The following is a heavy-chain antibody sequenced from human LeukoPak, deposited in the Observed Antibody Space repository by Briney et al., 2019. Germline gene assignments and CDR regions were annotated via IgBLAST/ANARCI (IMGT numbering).Heavy chain of an antibody. CDR3: AKDIAPLRYFDWLLWGGGGLGY. CDR2: ISGDGGST. CDR1: GFTFDDYA. Sequence: LAGGSLRLSCAASGFTFDDYAMHWVRQAPGKGLEWVSLISGDGGSTYYADSVKGRFTISRDNSKNSLYLQMNSLRTEDTALYYCAKDIAPLRYFDWLLWGGGGLGYWGQGTLVTVSS. V-gene: IGHV3-43*02. J-gene: IGHJ4*02. D-gene: IGHD3-9*01.